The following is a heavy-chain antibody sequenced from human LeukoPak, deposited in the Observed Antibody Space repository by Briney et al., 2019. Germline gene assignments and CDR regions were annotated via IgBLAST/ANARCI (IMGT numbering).Heavy chain of an antibody. J-gene: IGHJ3*02. CDR1: GFTFSDYY. CDR2: ISSSSSYT. V-gene: IGHV3-11*06. CDR3: ARGGVVTAHDAFDI. D-gene: IGHD2-21*02. Sequence: GSLRLSCAASGFTFSDYYMSWIRQAPGKGLEWVSYISSSSSYTNYADSVKGRFTISRDNAKNSLYLQMNSLRAEDTAVYYCARGGVVTAHDAFDIWGQGTMVTVSS.